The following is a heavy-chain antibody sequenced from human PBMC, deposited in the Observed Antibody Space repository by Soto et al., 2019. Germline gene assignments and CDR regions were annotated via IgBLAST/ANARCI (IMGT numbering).Heavy chain of an antibody. Sequence: ASVKVSCKASGYNFPKYGIHWVRQAPGQRLEWMGWINIGTGNTEYSQNFQGRVTITSDTSASTIYMELSSLRPEDTAVYYCARPLIAVAGSVYDYWGQGTVVTVSS. D-gene: IGHD6-19*01. V-gene: IGHV1-3*04. J-gene: IGHJ4*02. CDR3: ARPLIAVAGSVYDY. CDR1: GYNFPKYG. CDR2: INIGTGNT.